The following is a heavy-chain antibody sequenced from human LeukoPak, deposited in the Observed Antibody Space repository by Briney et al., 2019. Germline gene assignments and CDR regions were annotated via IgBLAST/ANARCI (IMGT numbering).Heavy chain of an antibody. CDR1: GFTFSSYS. CDR3: ARGRGSHCSSTSCSPWWSDP. D-gene: IGHD2-2*01. Sequence: GGSLRLSCAASGFTFSSYSMNWVRQAPGKGLEWVSSISSSSSYIYYADSVKGRFTISRDNAKNSLYLQMNSLRAEDTAVYYCARGRGSHCSSTSCSPWWSDPWGQGTLVTVSS. V-gene: IGHV3-21*01. CDR2: ISSSSSYI. J-gene: IGHJ5*02.